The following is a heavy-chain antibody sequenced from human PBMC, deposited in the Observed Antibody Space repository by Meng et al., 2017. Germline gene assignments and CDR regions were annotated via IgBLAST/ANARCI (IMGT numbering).Heavy chain of an antibody. J-gene: IGHJ4*02. CDR3: ARDLGAGVVTAINY. CDR2: INAGNGNT. D-gene: IGHD2-21*02. Sequence: QSGAELKKPGASVKVSCKASGYTFTSYAMHWVRQAPGQRLEWMGWINAGNGNTKYSQKFQGRVTITRDTSASTAYMELSSLRSEDTAVYYCARDLGAGVVTAINYWGQGTLVTVSS. CDR1: GYTFTSYA. V-gene: IGHV1-3*01.